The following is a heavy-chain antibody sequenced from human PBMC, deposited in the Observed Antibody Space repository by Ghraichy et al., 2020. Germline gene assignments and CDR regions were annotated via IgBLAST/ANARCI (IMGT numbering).Heavy chain of an antibody. CDR1: GFTFTSSA. V-gene: IGHV1-58*02. CDR2: IVVGSGNT. CDR3: AAPRSYYTGDAFDI. D-gene: IGHD1-26*01. J-gene: IGHJ3*02. Sequence: SVKVSCKASGFTFTSSAMQWVRQARGQRLEWIGWIVVGSGNTNYAQKFQERVTITRDMSTSTAYMELSSLRSEDTAVYYCAAPRSYYTGDAFDIWGQGTMVTVSS.